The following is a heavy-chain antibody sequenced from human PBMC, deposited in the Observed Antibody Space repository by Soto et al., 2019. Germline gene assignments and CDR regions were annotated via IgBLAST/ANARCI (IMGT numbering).Heavy chain of an antibody. V-gene: IGHV3-48*02. CDR2: ISSSSSTI. D-gene: IGHD2-2*01. J-gene: IGHJ4*02. CDR1: GFTFSSYS. CDR3: ARVPYHGPALYFDY. Sequence: GGSLRLSCAASGFTFSSYSMNWVRQAPGKGLEWVSYISSSSSTIYYADSVKGRFTISRDNAKNSLYLQMNSLRDEDTAVYYCARVPYHGPALYFDYWGQGTLVTVSS.